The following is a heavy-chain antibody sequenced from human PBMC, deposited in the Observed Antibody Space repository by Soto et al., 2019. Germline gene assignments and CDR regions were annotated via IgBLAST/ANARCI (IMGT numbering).Heavy chain of an antibody. CDR2: ISYDGNIK. CDR1: GLNIRDLG. V-gene: IGHV3-30*18. J-gene: IGHJ4*02. Sequence: GVSHRLPCTAVGLNIRDLGMHRVRQAPGKGLEWVASISYDGNIKYSADSVKGRFTISRDNSKNTLYLQMNSLRSEDTAVYYCAKENGYSSSWFEFDYWGQGTLVTVSS. CDR3: AKENGYSSSWFEFDY. D-gene: IGHD6-13*01.